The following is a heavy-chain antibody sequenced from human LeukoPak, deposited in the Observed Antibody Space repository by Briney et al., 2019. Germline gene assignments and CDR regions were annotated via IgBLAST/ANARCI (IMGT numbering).Heavy chain of an antibody. CDR1: GFTFDTYG. J-gene: IGHJ4*02. CDR3: ARDRMGGSFDY. V-gene: IGHV3-48*01. CDR2: ITGGSNTI. D-gene: IGHD2-15*01. Sequence: GGSLRLSCAASGFTFDTYGMNWVRQAPGKGLEWVSFITGGSNTIYYADSVKGRFTISRDNAKNSLYLQMNSLRVEDTAVYYCARDRMGGSFDYWGQGTLDTVSS.